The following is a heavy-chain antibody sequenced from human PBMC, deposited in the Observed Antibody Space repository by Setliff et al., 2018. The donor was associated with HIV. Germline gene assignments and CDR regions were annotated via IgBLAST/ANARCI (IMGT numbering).Heavy chain of an antibody. CDR1: GFSFNNYY. V-gene: IGHV3-23*01. Sequence: GESLKISCIASGFSFNNYYMTWVRQAPGKGLEWVSSLSGSGGSTYYADSVKGRFTISRDNSKNTLYLQMNSLRAEDTAVYYCAKGGLWFGELAFYYYYMDVWGKGTTVTVSS. CDR3: AKGGLWFGELAFYYYYMDV. D-gene: IGHD3-10*01. CDR2: LSGSGGST. J-gene: IGHJ6*03.